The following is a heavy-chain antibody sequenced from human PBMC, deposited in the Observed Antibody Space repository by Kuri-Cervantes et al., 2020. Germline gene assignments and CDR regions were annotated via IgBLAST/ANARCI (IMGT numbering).Heavy chain of an antibody. CDR3: AKEGDMYYDFWSGYYTPADFDY. J-gene: IGHJ4*02. V-gene: IGHV3-23*01. D-gene: IGHD3-3*01. CDR1: GFTFRNYA. CDR2: ISASGSST. Sequence: LSLTCAASGFTFRNYAMSWVRQVPGKGPEWVSAISASGSSTYHADSVKGRFTISRDNSKNTLYLQMNSLRAEDTAVYYCAKEGDMYYDFWSGYYTPADFDYWGQGTLVTVSS.